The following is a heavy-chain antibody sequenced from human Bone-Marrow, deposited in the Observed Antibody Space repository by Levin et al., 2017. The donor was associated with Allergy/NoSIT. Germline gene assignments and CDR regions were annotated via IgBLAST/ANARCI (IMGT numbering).Heavy chain of an antibody. Sequence: GESLKISCKASGYTFNTYGINWVRQAPGQGLEWMGWVSPFNGNTKYARKFQGRVTMTTDTSTGTAYMELRSLRSDDTAVFFCARDSTTYCDSSSCFRRTWFDPWGQGTLITVSS. CDR3: ARDSTTYCDSSSCFRRTWFDP. J-gene: IGHJ5*02. CDR2: VSPFNGNT. CDR1: GYTFNTYG. D-gene: IGHD2-21*01. V-gene: IGHV1-18*01.